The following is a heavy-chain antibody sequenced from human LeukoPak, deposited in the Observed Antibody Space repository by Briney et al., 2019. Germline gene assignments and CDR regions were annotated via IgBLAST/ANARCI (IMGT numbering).Heavy chain of an antibody. CDR1: GGTFSSYA. CDR2: IIPIFGTA. V-gene: IGHV1-69*05. D-gene: IGHD6-6*01. J-gene: IGHJ5*02. Sequence: SVKVSCKASGGTFSSYAISWVRQAPGQGLGWMGGIIPIFGTANYAQKFQGRVTITTDESTSTAYMELSSLRSEDTAVYYCARDSSSSSGEGWFDPWGQGTLVTVSS. CDR3: ARDSSSSSGEGWFDP.